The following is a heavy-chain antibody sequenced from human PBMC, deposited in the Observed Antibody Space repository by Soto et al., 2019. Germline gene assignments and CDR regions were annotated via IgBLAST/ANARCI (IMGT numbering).Heavy chain of an antibody. Sequence: QVQLQQWGAGLLKPSETLSLTCAVYGGSFSGYYWSWIRQPPGKGLEWIGEINHSGSTNYNPALKSRVTISVDTSKNQFSLKLSSVTAADTAVYYCARGPLPYYFDYWGQGTLDTVSS. CDR1: GGSFSGYY. V-gene: IGHV4-34*01. J-gene: IGHJ4*02. CDR2: INHSGST. CDR3: ARGPLPYYFDY.